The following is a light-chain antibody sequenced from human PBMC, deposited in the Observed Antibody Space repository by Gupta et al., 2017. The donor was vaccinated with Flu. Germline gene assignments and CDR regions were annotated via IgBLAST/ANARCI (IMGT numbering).Light chain of an antibody. V-gene: IGKV3-11*01. Sequence: EIVLTQSPATLSLSPGERATLSCRASQSVSSYLAWYQQKPGQAPRLLIYDASNRATGSHARFSGSGAGTDLNLTISSLEPEDFAVYYCQQRSNGPPVITFGHGTKVDIK. CDR1: QSVSSY. CDR2: DAS. J-gene: IGKJ3*01. CDR3: QQRSNGPPVIT.